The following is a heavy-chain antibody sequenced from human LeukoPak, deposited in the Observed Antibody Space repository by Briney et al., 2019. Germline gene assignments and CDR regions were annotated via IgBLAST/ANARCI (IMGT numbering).Heavy chain of an antibody. V-gene: IGHV4-59*01. CDR3: ARGPAYQLFFDY. J-gene: IGHJ4*02. CDR1: GGSISSYY. D-gene: IGHD2-2*01. CDR2: IYYSGST. Sequence: ASETLSLTCTVSGGSISSYYWSWIRQPPGKGLEWIGYIYYSGSTNYNPSLKSRVTISVDTSKNQFSLKLSSVTAADTAVYYRARGPAYQLFFDYWGQGTLVTVSS.